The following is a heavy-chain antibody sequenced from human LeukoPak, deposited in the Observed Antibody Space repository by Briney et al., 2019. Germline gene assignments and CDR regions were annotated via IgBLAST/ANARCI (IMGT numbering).Heavy chain of an antibody. V-gene: IGHV3-21*06. CDR1: GFNFKSYS. D-gene: IGHD3-10*01. Sequence: GGSLRLSCAASGFNFKSYSMNWVRQAPGKGLVWVSFISSTSSDLLYADSVKGRFTVSRHNGKNSLYLQMNSLRAEDTAVYYCARAAGRYFDYWGQGSLVTVSS. CDR3: ARAAGRYFDY. CDR2: ISSTSSDL. J-gene: IGHJ4*02.